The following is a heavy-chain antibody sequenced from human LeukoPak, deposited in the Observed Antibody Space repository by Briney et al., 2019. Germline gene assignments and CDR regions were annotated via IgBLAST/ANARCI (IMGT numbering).Heavy chain of an antibody. CDR2: INHSGST. V-gene: IGHV4-30-2*01. Sequence: PSETLSLTCAVSGGSISSGGYSWSWIRQPPGKGLEWIGEINHSGSTNYNPSLKSRVTISVDTSKNQFSLKLSSVTAADTAVYYCARGEYSSGWFDYWGQGTLVTVSS. CDR3: ARGEYSSGWFDY. CDR1: GGSISSGGYS. D-gene: IGHD6-19*01. J-gene: IGHJ4*02.